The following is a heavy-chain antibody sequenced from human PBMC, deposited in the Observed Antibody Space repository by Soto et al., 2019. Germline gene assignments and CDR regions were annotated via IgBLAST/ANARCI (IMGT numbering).Heavy chain of an antibody. Sequence: GGSLRLSCAASGFTVSTNYMTWVRQAPGKGLEWVSVIYSGGYTFYADSVKGRFTISRDNSKNTVYLQMNNLRAEDTAVYYCARSRGVVDYDSSGYPLGYWGQGTQVTAPQ. CDR1: GFTVSTNY. D-gene: IGHD3-22*01. V-gene: IGHV3-53*01. J-gene: IGHJ4*02. CDR3: ARSRGVVDYDSSGYPLGY. CDR2: IYSGGYT.